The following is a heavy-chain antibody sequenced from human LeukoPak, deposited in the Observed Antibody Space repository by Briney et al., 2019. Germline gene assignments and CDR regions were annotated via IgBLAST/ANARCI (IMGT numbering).Heavy chain of an antibody. J-gene: IGHJ6*03. CDR1: GYTFTGYY. V-gene: IGHV1-2*02. CDR3: ARVPPAAGNDYYYYMDV. D-gene: IGHD6-13*01. Sequence: ASVKVSCKASGYTFTGYYMHWVRQAPGQGLEWMGWINPNSGGTNYAQKFQGRVTMTRDTSISTAYMELSRLRSDDTAVYYCARVPPAAGNDYYYYMDVWGKGTTVTVSS. CDR2: INPNSGGT.